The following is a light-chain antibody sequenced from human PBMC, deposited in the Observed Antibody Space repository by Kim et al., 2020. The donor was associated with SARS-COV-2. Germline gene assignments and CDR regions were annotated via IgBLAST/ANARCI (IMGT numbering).Light chain of an antibody. V-gene: IGKV3-20*01. Sequence: IVLTQSPGTLSLSPGERATLSCRASQSVSSTYFAWYQQKPGQAPRLLIYGASSRATVIPDRFSGSGSGTDFTLTISRLEPEDFAVYYCQQYGNSRLTFGGGTKVDIK. J-gene: IGKJ4*01. CDR2: GAS. CDR3: QQYGNSRLT. CDR1: QSVSSTY.